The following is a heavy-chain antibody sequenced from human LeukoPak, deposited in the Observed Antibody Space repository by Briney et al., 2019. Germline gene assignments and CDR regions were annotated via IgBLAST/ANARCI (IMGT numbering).Heavy chain of an antibody. J-gene: IGHJ5*02. CDR1: GYSINSGYY. D-gene: IGHD3-3*01. V-gene: IGHV4-38-2*02. Sequence: SETLSLTCTVSGYSINSGYYWGWIRQPRGKGLEWIGSMYHSGSTYCNPSLKSRVTISVDTSKNQFSLKLTSVTAADTAVYYCARDQRITIFGVIKKGWFDPWGQGTLVTVSS. CDR3: ARDQRITIFGVIKKGWFDP. CDR2: MYHSGST.